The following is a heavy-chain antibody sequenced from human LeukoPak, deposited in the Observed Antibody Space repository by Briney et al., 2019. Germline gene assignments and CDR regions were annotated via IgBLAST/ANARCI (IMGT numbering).Heavy chain of an antibody. Sequence: GGSLTLSCAASGFTFSNAWMSWVRQAPGKGLEWVGRFKSKSDGGTTDYGAPVKGRFTISRDDSKNTLYLQMNSLKTEDTAVYYCTTDQYYYDSSGYYFWGQGTLVTVSS. J-gene: IGHJ4*02. V-gene: IGHV3-15*01. CDR2: FKSKSDGGTT. D-gene: IGHD3-22*01. CDR3: TTDQYYYDSSGYYF. CDR1: GFTFSNAW.